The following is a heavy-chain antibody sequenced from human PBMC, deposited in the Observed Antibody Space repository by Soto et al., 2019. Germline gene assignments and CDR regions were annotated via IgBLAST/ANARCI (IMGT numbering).Heavy chain of an antibody. D-gene: IGHD3-16*01. J-gene: IGHJ4*02. Sequence: QVQLVESGGGAVQPGESLRLSCVASGFDFTYYAMHWVRQAPGKGLESVAVMTSDGSKIHHTDSVKGRFTISRDNSKNTMNMKMNILRKEETSEYFCAKDERGGGTLGLFDFWGQGTLVSISS. CDR2: MTSDGSKI. CDR1: GFDFTYYA. V-gene: IGHV3-30*18. CDR3: AKDERGGGTLGLFDF.